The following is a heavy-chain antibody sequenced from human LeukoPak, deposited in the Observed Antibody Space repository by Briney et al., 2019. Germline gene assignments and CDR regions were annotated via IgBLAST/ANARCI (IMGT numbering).Heavy chain of an antibody. V-gene: IGHV3-23*01. CDR3: RYFLPHFDY. D-gene: IGHD2/OR15-2a*01. CDR2: ISGSGGDT. J-gene: IGHJ4*02. Sequence: PGGSLRLSCAASGFTFNSYAMSWVRQAPGKGLEWVSAISGSGGDTYYADSVKGRFTISRDNSKNTLYLQMNSLRAEDTAVYYCRYFLPHFDYWGQGTVVTVSS. CDR1: GFTFNSYA.